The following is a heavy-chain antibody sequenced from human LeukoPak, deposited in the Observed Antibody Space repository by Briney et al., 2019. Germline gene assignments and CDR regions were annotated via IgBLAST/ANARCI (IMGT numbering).Heavy chain of an antibody. J-gene: IGHJ4*02. CDR2: ISYDGSNK. V-gene: IGHV3-30-3*01. CDR1: GFTFSSYA. D-gene: IGHD6-19*01. CDR3: ARVFSGILTVREPFMLRQSIAVAGKRDY. Sequence: GGSLRLSCAASGFTFSSYAMHWVRQAPGKGLEWVAVISYDGSNKYYADSVKGRFTISRDNSKNTLYLQMNSLRAEDTAVYYCARVFSGILTVREPFMLRQSIAVAGKRDYWGQGTLVTVSS.